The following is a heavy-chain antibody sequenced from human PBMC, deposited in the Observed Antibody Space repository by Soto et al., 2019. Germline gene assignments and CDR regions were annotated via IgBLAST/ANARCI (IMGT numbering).Heavy chain of an antibody. CDR2: IYWDDDK. CDR1: GFSLSTSGVG. D-gene: IGHD6-6*01. J-gene: IGHJ4*02. Sequence: QITLKESGPTLVKPTQTLTLTCTFSGFSLSTSGVGVVWIRHPPGKALEWLALIYWDDDKRNSSSLNSRLTITQDTSKNQVVLTMTNMDPVDTATYYCAHRRPPRLLDYWGQGTLVTV. V-gene: IGHV2-5*02. CDR3: AHRRPPRLLDY.